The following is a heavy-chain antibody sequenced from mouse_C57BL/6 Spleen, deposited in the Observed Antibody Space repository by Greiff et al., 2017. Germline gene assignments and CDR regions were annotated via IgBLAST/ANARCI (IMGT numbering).Heavy chain of an antibody. CDR3: ARYYYDGVWFAD. D-gene: IGHD2-4*01. CDR2: IDPNSGGT. CDR1: GYTFTSYW. J-gene: IGHJ3*01. V-gene: IGHV1-72*01. Sequence: QVQLQQPGAELVKPGASVKLSCKASGYTFTSYWMHWVKQRPGRGLEWIGRIDPNSGGTKYNEKFKSKATLTVDKPSSTAYMQLSSLTSGNSAVYYCARYYYDGVWFADWGQGTLVTVSA.